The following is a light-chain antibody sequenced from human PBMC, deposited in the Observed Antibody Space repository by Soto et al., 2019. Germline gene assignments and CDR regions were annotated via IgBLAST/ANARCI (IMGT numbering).Light chain of an antibody. V-gene: IGLV1-51*01. CDR3: GTWDTSLSAYV. CDR1: RSNIGDNY. CDR2: DNE. Sequence: QSVLTQPPSVSAAPGQKFTISCSGSRSNIGDNYVSWYQQLPGTAPKLLISDNERRPSGIPDRFSGSKSGTTATLAITGLQTGDEAEYYCGTWDTSLSAYVFAAGTKVTVL. J-gene: IGLJ1*01.